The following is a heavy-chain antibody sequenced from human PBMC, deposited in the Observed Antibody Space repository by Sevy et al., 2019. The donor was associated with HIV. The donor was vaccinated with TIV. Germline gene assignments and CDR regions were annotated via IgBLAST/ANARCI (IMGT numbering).Heavy chain of an antibody. D-gene: IGHD1-26*01. J-gene: IGHJ6*02. Sequence: LRLSCTVSGGSVSSDTYYWSWIRQPPGKGLECIGYIYYSGTTNYNPSLKSRVTISVDTSKNQFSLKLTSVTAADTALYYCARVGGLTDYGMDVWGQGTTVTVSS. CDR2: IYYSGTT. CDR1: GGSVSSDTYY. V-gene: IGHV4-61*01. CDR3: ARVGGLTDYGMDV.